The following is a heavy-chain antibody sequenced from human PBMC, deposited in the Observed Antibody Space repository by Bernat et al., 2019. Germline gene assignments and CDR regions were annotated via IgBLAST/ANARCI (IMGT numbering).Heavy chain of an antibody. Sequence: EVQLVESGGGLVKPGGSLRPSCAASGFTFSSYSMNWVRQAPGKGLEWVSSISSSSSYIYYADSVKGRFTISRDNAKNSLYLQMNSLRAEDTAVYYCARASFPSGSYSTWGQGTLVTVSS. D-gene: IGHD1-26*01. V-gene: IGHV3-21*01. J-gene: IGHJ5*02. CDR2: ISSSSSYI. CDR3: ARASFPSGSYST. CDR1: GFTFSSYS.